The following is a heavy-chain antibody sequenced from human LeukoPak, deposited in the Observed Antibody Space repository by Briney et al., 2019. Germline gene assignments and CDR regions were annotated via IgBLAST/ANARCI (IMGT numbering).Heavy chain of an antibody. D-gene: IGHD5-18*01. CDR2: IDLDYDK. CDR3: ARMGGYSYGYNYYYYMDV. CDR1: GFSLSTSGMC. Sequence: SGPTLVNPTQTLTLTCTFSGFSLSTSGMCVSWIRQPPGKAREWLALIDLDYDKYYSTSLKTRLTISKDTSKNQVVLTMTNMDPVDTATYYCARMGGYSYGYNYYYYMDVWGKGTTVTVSS. J-gene: IGHJ6*03. V-gene: IGHV2-70*01.